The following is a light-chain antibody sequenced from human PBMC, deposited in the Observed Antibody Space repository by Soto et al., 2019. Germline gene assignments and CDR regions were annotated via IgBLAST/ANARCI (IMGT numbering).Light chain of an antibody. CDR3: QQYHLWPSCI. CDR2: GAS. CDR1: QSVSLS. Sequence: PGDSATLSCRAGQSVSLSLAWYQMRPGQPPRLLIYGASTRATDIPARFRGTGSGTDFTLTISSLQSEDFAVYFCQQYHLWPSCIVGKGTKV. V-gene: IGKV3-15*01. J-gene: IGKJ1*01.